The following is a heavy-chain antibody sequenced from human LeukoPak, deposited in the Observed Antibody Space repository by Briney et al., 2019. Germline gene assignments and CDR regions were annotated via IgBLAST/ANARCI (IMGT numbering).Heavy chain of an antibody. CDR3: ARERKHDYGDYVGADAFDI. Sequence: SETLSLTCTVSGGSISSGGYYWSWIRQHPGKGLEWIGYIYYSGSTYYNPSLKSRVTISVDTSKNQFSLKLSSVTAADTAVYYCARERKHDYGDYVGADAFDIWGQGTMVTVSS. D-gene: IGHD4-17*01. CDR1: GGSISSGGYY. V-gene: IGHV4-31*03. CDR2: IYYSGST. J-gene: IGHJ3*02.